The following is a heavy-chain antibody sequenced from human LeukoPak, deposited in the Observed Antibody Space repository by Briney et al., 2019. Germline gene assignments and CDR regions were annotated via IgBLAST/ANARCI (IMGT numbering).Heavy chain of an antibody. CDR3: SRDRGGGGWFDP. V-gene: IGHV3-21*01. J-gene: IGHJ5*02. Sequence: GGSLRLSCAASGFTFSSYSMNWVRQAPGKGLEWVSSISSSSSYIYYADSVKGRFTISRDNAKNSLYLQMNSLRAEDTAVYYCSRDRGGGGWFDPWGQGTLVTVSS. D-gene: IGHD3-16*01. CDR1: GFTFSSYS. CDR2: ISSSSSYI.